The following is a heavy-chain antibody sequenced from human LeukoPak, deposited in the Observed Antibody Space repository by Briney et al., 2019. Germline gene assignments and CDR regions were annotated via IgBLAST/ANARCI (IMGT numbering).Heavy chain of an antibody. CDR2: INPNSGGT. J-gene: IGHJ4*02. D-gene: IGHD6-13*01. CDR3: AGEDSSSWYPSPFDY. Sequence: GASVKVSCKASGYTFTGYYMHRVRQAPGQGLEWMGWINPNSGGTNYAQKFQGRVTMTRDTSISTAYMELSRLRSDDTAVYYCAGEDSSSWYPSPFDYWGQGTLVTVSS. V-gene: IGHV1-2*02. CDR1: GYTFTGYY.